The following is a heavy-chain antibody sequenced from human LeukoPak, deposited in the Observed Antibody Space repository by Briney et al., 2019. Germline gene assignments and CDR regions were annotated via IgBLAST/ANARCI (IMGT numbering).Heavy chain of an antibody. CDR2: IYHSGST. CDR1: GYSISSGYY. V-gene: IGHV4-38-2*01. CDR3: ARHSRVSYYFDY. J-gene: IGHJ4*02. Sequence: SETLSLTCAVSGYSISSGYYWGCIRQPPGKGLEWIGSIYHSGSTYYNPSLKSRVTISVDTSKNQFSLKLSSVTAADTAVYYCARHSRVSYYFDYWGQGTLVTVSS.